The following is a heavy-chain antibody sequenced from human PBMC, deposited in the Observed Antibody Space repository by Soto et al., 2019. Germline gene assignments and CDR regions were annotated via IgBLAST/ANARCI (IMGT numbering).Heavy chain of an antibody. CDR3: ARAVVDIVATQTGYFDY. V-gene: IGHV3-53*02. J-gene: IGHJ4*02. D-gene: IGHD5-12*01. CDR2: IYSGGST. Sequence: EVQLVETGGGLIQPGGSLRLSCAASGFTVSSNYMSWVRQAPGKGLEWVSVIYSGGSTYYADSVKGRFTISRDNSKNTLYLQMNSLRAEDTAVYYCARAVVDIVATQTGYFDYWGQGTLVTVSS. CDR1: GFTVSSNY.